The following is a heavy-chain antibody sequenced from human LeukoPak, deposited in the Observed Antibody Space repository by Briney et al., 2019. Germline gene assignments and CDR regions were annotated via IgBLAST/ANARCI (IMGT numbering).Heavy chain of an antibody. CDR1: GYTFTSYG. Sequence: AASVKVSCKASGYTFTSYGISWVRQAPGQGLEWMGWISAYNGNTNYVQKLQGRVTMTTDTSTSTAYMELRSLRSDDTAVYYCATDGLARGHLLGDYWGQGTLVTVSS. V-gene: IGHV1-18*01. CDR2: ISAYNGNT. J-gene: IGHJ4*02. D-gene: IGHD3-10*01. CDR3: ATDGLARGHLLGDY.